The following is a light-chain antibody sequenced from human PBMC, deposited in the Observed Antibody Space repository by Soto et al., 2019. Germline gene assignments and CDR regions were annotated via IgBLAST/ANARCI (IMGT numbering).Light chain of an antibody. V-gene: IGKV3-20*01. CDR1: QSVSSRN. J-gene: IGKJ2*01. Sequence: EIVLTQSPGTVSLSPGERATLSCRASQSVSSRNLAWYRQKPGQDPSLLIFGASNTATGIPDRFSGSGSGTDFTLTISRLEPEDCAVYFCLRYGDSPPAYTFGQGTKLEIK. CDR3: LRYGDSPPAYT. CDR2: GAS.